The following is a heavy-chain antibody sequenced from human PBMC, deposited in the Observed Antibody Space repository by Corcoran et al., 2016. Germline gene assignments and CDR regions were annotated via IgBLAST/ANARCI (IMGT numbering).Heavy chain of an antibody. CDR1: GFTFSSYW. V-gene: IGHV3-7*03. CDR2: IKQDGSEK. CDR3: ARGTGVYRRVVVAATGDY. J-gene: IGHJ4*02. Sequence: EVQLVESGGGLVQPGGSLRLSCAASGFTFSSYWMSWVRQAPGKGLEWVANIKQDGSEKYYVDSVKGRFTISRDNAKNSLYLQMNSLRAEDTAVYYCARGTGVYRRVVVAATGDYWGQGTLVTVSS. D-gene: IGHD2-15*01.